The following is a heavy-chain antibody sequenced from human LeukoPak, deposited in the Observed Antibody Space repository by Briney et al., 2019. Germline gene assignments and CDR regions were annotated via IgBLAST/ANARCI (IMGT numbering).Heavy chain of an antibody. CDR3: AKWSRNSIYYFDY. CDR2: ISGSGGST. J-gene: IGHJ4*02. CDR1: GFTFSSYA. D-gene: IGHD4-23*01. Sequence: GGSLRLSCAASGFTFSSYAMSWVRQAPGKGLEWVSAISGSGGSTYYADSVKGRFTISRDNSKNTLYLQMNSPRAEDTALYYCAKWSRNSIYYFDYWGQGTLVTVSS. V-gene: IGHV3-23*01.